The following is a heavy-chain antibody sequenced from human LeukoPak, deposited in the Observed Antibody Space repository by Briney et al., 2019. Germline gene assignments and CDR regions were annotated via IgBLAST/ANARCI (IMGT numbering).Heavy chain of an antibody. Sequence: ASVKVSCKASGYSFTTYALHWVRQAPGQRLEWMGWINTGNGNTKYSQKFQGRVTFTRDTSATTAYMELSSLRSEDTAVYYCARAPGSGSYSVFDYWGQGTLVTVSS. CDR2: INTGNGNT. V-gene: IGHV1-3*04. D-gene: IGHD1-26*01. CDR3: ARAPGSGSYSVFDY. J-gene: IGHJ4*02. CDR1: GYSFTTYA.